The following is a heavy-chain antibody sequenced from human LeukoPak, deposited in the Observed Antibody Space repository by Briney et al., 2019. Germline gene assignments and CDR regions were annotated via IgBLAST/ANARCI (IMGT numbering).Heavy chain of an antibody. D-gene: IGHD3-3*01. V-gene: IGHV4-59*08. CDR3: ARLPRSWSPFES. CDR1: GGSISSYY. CDR2: IYYSGST. Sequence: SETLSLTCTVSGGSISSYYWSWIRQPPGKGLEWIGYIYYSGSTNYNPSLESRLTVSLDTSKNHFSLRLSSVTAADTAVYYCARLPRSWSPFESWGQGTLVTVSS. J-gene: IGHJ4*02.